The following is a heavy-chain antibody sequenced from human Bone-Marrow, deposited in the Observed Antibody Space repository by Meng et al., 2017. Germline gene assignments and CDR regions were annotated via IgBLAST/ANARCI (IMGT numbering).Heavy chain of an antibody. Sequence: EVQLVESGGGLVKPGGSLRLSCAASGFAFSSYTVNWVRQAPGKGLEWVSSISGSGGTTYYADSVKGRFTISRDNSKNTLYLQMNSLRVEDTAVYYCAKGGTSREINYWGQGTLVTVSS. CDR2: ISGSGGTT. J-gene: IGHJ4*02. V-gene: IGHV3-23*04. D-gene: IGHD1-1*01. CDR1: GFAFSSYT. CDR3: AKGGTSREINY.